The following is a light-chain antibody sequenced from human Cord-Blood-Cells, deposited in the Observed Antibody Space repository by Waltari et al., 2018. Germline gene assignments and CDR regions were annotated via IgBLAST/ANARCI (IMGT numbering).Light chain of an antibody. CDR2: GNS. Sequence: QSVLTQPPSVSGAPGQRVTISCTGRSSNIGAGYDVPWYQQLPGTAPKLLIYGNSNRPSGVPDRFSGSKSGTSASLAITGLQAEDEADYYCQSYDSSLSGVFGTGTKVTVL. CDR1: SSNIGAGYD. J-gene: IGLJ1*01. V-gene: IGLV1-40*01. CDR3: QSYDSSLSGV.